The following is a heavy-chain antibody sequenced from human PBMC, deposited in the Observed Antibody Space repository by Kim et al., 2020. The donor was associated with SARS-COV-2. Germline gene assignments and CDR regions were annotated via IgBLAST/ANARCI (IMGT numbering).Heavy chain of an antibody. J-gene: IGHJ4*02. Sequence: SGPTLVNPTQTLTLTCTFSGFSLSTNGVGVGWIRQPPGKALEWLALVYWNDDKRYSPSLNSRLTITKDTSRNQVVLTMTNMDPVDTATYYCVHKGPYDSSGYIDYWGQGTLVTVSS. CDR3: VHKGPYDSSGYIDY. CDR2: VYWNDDK. CDR1: GFSLSTNGVG. D-gene: IGHD3-22*01. V-gene: IGHV2-5*01.